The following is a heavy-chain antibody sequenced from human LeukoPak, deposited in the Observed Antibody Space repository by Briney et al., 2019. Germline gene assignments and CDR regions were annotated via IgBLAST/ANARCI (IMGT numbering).Heavy chain of an antibody. V-gene: IGHV1-69*06. D-gene: IGHD3-16*01. Sequence: SVKVSCKASGGTFSNYAISWVRQAPGQGLEWMGGIIPIFGTANYAQKFRGRVTITADKSTRTAYMELSSLRSEDTAVYYCARDNDSRYPPHFDYWGQGTLVTVSS. CDR1: GGTFSNYA. J-gene: IGHJ4*02. CDR3: ARDNDSRYPPHFDY. CDR2: IIPIFGTA.